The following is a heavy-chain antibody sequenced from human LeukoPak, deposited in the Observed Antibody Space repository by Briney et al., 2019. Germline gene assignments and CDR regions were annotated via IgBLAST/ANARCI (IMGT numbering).Heavy chain of an antibody. V-gene: IGHV3-30*02. J-gene: IGHJ6*03. CDR2: IRYDGSSK. CDR1: GFTFSSYA. Sequence: GGSLRLSCAASGFTFSSYAMSWVRQAPGKGLEWVAFIRYDGSSKYYADPVKGRFTIPRDNSKNTLYLQMNSLRAEDTAVYYCAKDQAAAATNYYYYYMDVWGKGTTVTISS. D-gene: IGHD6-13*01. CDR3: AKDQAAAATNYYYYYMDV.